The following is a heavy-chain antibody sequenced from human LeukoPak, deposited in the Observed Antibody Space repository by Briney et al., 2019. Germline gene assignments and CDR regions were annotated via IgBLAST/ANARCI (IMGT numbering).Heavy chain of an antibody. J-gene: IGHJ4*02. CDR3: ARGEITMINYYFDY. D-gene: IGHD3-22*01. CDR1: GYTFTSYA. CDR2: INAGNGNT. Sequence: GASVKVSCKASGYTFTSYAMHWVRQAPGQRLEWMGWINAGNGNTKYSQKFQGRVTITRDTSASTAYMELSSLRSEDTAVYYCARGEITMINYYFDYWGQGTLVTVSS. V-gene: IGHV1-3*01.